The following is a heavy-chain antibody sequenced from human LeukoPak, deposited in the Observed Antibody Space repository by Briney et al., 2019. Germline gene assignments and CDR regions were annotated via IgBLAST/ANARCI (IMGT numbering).Heavy chain of an antibody. CDR1: GFTLSRYA. Sequence: VQPGGSLRLSCSASGFTLSRYAMHWVRQAPGKGLEYVSGISSNGGSTYYAGSVKGRFTISRDNSKNTLYLQMSSLRAEDTAVYYCVRSGSYYNEPYYFDYWGQGTLVTVSS. D-gene: IGHD3-10*01. V-gene: IGHV3-64D*06. CDR3: VRSGSYYNEPYYFDY. J-gene: IGHJ4*02. CDR2: ISSNGGST.